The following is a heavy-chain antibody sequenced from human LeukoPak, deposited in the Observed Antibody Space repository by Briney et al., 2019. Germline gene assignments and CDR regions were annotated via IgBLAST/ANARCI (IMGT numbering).Heavy chain of an antibody. CDR2: IYSGGST. J-gene: IGHJ4*02. D-gene: IGHD6-19*01. CDR1: GFTVSSYY. CDR3: ARDLGSGWDY. V-gene: IGHV3-53*01. Sequence: GSLRLSWAASGFTVSSYYMSWVRQAPGKGPEWVSVIYSGGSTYYADSVKGRFTMSRESSKNTPYLQMNSLRAEDTAVYYCARDLGSGWDYWGQGTLVTVSS.